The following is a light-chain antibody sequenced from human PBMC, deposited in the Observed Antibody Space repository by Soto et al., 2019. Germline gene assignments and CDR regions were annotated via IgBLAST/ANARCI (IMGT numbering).Light chain of an antibody. CDR3: QQRSNWPPLIS. J-gene: IGKJ5*01. CDR2: ASS. CDR1: QSIGSN. Sequence: EIVMTQSPATLSVSPGERATLSCRASQSIGSNLAWYQQKPGQAPRLVIYASSIRASDFPARFSGSGSGTEFTLTISGLQSDDFAVYFCQQRSNWPPLISFGQGTRLEIK. V-gene: IGKV3-15*01.